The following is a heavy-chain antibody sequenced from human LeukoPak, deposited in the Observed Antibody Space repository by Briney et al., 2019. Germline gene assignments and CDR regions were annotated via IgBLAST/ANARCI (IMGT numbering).Heavy chain of an antibody. J-gene: IGHJ4*02. V-gene: IGHV4-59*01. CDR2: INYSGST. Sequence: PLETLSLTCSVSGGSMRSYYWTWIRQSPRKGLEWLGDINYSGSTINNPSFKSRVTISVDTSKNRFSLRLTSVTAADTAVYYCARVTGYRIEDYFDYWGQGTLVTVSS. CDR1: GGSMRSYY. CDR3: ARVTGYRIEDYFDY. D-gene: IGHD6-13*01.